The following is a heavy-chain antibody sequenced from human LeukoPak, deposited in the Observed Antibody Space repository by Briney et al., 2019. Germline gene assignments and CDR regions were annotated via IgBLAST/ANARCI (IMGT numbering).Heavy chain of an antibody. CDR1: GFSFSTYT. D-gene: IGHD6-13*01. CDR2: IQHDGSRT. Sequence: PGGSLRLSCAASGFSFSTYTMNWVRQAPGKGLERVAGIQHDGSRTYYADSVKGRFTISRDTAKNSLYLQMNSLRAEDTAVYYCARVAVITAAGTYDYWGQGILVTVSS. V-gene: IGHV3-30-3*01. J-gene: IGHJ4*02. CDR3: ARVAVITAAGTYDY.